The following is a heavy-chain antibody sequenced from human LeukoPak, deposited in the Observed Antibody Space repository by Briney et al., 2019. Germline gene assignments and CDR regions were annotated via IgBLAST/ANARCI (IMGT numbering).Heavy chain of an antibody. D-gene: IGHD2-2*01. CDR1: GFTFSSYS. V-gene: IGHV3-21*01. Sequence: GGSLRLSCAASGFTFSSYSMNWVRQAPGKGLEWVSSISSSSSYIYYADSVKGRFTISRDNAKNSLYLQMNSLRAEDTAVYYCAKAQDIVVVPAAMDYWGQGTLVTASS. CDR2: ISSSSSYI. J-gene: IGHJ4*02. CDR3: AKAQDIVVVPAAMDY.